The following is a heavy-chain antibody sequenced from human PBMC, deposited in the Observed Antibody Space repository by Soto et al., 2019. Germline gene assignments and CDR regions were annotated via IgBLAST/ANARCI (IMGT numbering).Heavy chain of an antibody. J-gene: IGHJ4*02. Sequence: SETLSLTCAVYGGSFSGYYWSWIRQPPGKGLEWIGEINHSGSTNYNPSLKSRVTISIDTSKNQFSLKLFSVTAADTAVYYCVRHYCDGGNCYQFDHWGQGTPVTVSS. CDR1: GGSFSGYY. CDR2: INHSGST. V-gene: IGHV4-34*01. D-gene: IGHD2-15*01. CDR3: VRHYCDGGNCYQFDH.